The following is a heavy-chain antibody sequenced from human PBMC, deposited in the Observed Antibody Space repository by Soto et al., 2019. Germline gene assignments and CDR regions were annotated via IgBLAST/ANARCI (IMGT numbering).Heavy chain of an antibody. CDR3: TRRGSSGTPVDY. J-gene: IGHJ4*02. CDR1: DYSISSGYY. D-gene: IGHD1-26*01. V-gene: IGHV4-38-2*01. CDR2: IYHSGST. Sequence: SETLSLTCGVSDYSISSGYYWGWIRQPPGKGLEWIGNIYHSGSTHYNPALKSRVTISVDTSKNQFSLKLKSVAAADTAVYYCTRRGSSGTPVDYWGQGTLVTVSS.